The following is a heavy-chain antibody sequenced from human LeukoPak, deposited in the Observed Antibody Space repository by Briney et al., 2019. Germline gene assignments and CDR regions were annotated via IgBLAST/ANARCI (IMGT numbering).Heavy chain of an antibody. CDR3: ARDGGSGILD. Sequence: QPGGSLRLSCAASGFTFSSYEMNWVRQAPGKGLEWVSYISSNGSPIFYADSVKGRFTISRDNAKNSLSLPMNSLRAEDTAVYYCARDGGSGILDWGQGTLVTVSS. V-gene: IGHV3-48*03. CDR2: ISSNGSPI. CDR1: GFTFSSYE. D-gene: IGHD3-10*01. J-gene: IGHJ4*02.